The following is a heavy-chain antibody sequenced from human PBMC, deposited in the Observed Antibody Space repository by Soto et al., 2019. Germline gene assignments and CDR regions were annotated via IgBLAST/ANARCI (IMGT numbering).Heavy chain of an antibody. Sequence: QAQLVQSGAEVKKPGASVKVSCKASGYTFTSYAMHWVRQAPGQRLEWMGWINAGNGNTKYSQKFQGRVTITRDTSASTAYMELSSLRSEDTAVYYCARDLGVGAASDYWGQGTLVTVSS. CDR2: INAGNGNT. D-gene: IGHD1-26*01. CDR3: ARDLGVGAASDY. CDR1: GYTFTSYA. J-gene: IGHJ4*02. V-gene: IGHV1-3*01.